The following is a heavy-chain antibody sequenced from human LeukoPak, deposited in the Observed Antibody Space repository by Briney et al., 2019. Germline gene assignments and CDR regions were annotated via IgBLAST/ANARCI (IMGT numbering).Heavy chain of an antibody. D-gene: IGHD2-2*01. CDR1: GCTFTSYY. Sequence: ASVKVSCKASGCTFTSYYMHWVRQAPGQGLEWMGIINPSGGSTSYAQKFQGRVTMTRDTSTSTVYMELGSLRSEDTAVYYCARDGVVVPAAMREEKYYYYYGMDVWGKGTTVTVSS. V-gene: IGHV1-46*01. CDR3: ARDGVVVPAAMREEKYYYYYGMDV. J-gene: IGHJ6*04. CDR2: INPSGGST.